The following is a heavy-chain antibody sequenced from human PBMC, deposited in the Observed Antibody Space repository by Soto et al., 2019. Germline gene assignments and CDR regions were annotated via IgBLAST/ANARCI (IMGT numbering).Heavy chain of an antibody. CDR1: GGSISSTRYY. Sequence: QLQLQESGPGLVKPSETLSLTCTVSGGSISSTRYYWGWIRQPPGKGLEWIGSMSDSGSTWYNPSLKSRVSISLDTSKNQFSLKLRSVTAADTAVYYCVRHIRFGGPLRFDYWGQGTLVTVSS. J-gene: IGHJ4*02. V-gene: IGHV4-39*01. CDR3: VRHIRFGGPLRFDY. D-gene: IGHD3-10*01. CDR2: MSDSGST.